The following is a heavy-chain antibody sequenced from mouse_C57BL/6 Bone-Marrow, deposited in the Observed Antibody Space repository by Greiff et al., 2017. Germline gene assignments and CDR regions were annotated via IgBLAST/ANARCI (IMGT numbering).Heavy chain of an antibody. J-gene: IGHJ2*01. CDR1: GFTFTDYY. Sequence: EVKLVESGGGLVQPGGSLSLSCAASGFTFTDYYMSWVRQPPGKALEWLGFIRNKANGYTTEYSASVKGRFTISRDNSQSILYLQMNALRAEDSATYYCAIYRGYARGGYFDYWGQGTTLTVSS. CDR3: AIYRGYARGGYFDY. CDR2: IRNKANGYTT. D-gene: IGHD2-2*01. V-gene: IGHV7-3*01.